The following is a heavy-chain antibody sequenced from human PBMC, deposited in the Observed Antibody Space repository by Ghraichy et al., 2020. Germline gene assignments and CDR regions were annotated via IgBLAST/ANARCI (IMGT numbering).Heavy chain of an antibody. D-gene: IGHD3-16*01. Sequence: GGSLRLSCAASGFTFSSYAMSWVRQAPGKGLEWVSAISGSGGSTYYADTSKGRFSLSRDNSKNTLYLQMNSLRAEDTAVYCSANRGGPGCYWGQGTLVTFSS. CDR1: GFTFSSYA. V-gene: IGHV3-23*01. CDR2: ISGSGGST. CDR3: ANRGGPGCY. J-gene: IGHJ4*02.